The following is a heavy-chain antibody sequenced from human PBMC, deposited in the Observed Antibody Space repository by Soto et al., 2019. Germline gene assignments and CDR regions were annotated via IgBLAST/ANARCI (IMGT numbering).Heavy chain of an antibody. J-gene: IGHJ4*02. Sequence: SETLSLTYTVSGGSISSGGYYWSWIRQHPGKGLEWIGYIYYSGSTYYNPSLKSRVTISVDTSKNQFSLKLSSVTAADTAVYYCASVIAAAGTYYFDYWGQGTLVTVSS. D-gene: IGHD6-13*01. V-gene: IGHV4-31*03. CDR2: IYYSGST. CDR1: GGSISSGGYY. CDR3: ASVIAAAGTYYFDY.